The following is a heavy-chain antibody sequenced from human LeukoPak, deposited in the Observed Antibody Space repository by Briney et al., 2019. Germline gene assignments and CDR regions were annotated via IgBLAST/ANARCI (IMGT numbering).Heavy chain of an antibody. D-gene: IGHD2-21*02. Sequence: PGGSLTLAWAASGFPFTSSAMHWVRQAPGKGPEWVAAIGYDGSNKYYVDSVKGRFTISRDNSKNTLYLQMFSLTAEDTAVYFCAKDVGVTSLPNFFDSWGQGTLATVSS. CDR2: IGYDGSNK. CDR1: GFPFTSSA. CDR3: AKDVGVTSLPNFFDS. V-gene: IGHV3-33*06. J-gene: IGHJ5*01.